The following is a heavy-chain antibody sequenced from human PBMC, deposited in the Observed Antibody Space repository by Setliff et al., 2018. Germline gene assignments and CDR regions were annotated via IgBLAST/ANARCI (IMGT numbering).Heavy chain of an antibody. V-gene: IGHV1-8*03. CDR3: ARGSYRTSNWFDP. CDR1: GYTFTAYH. D-gene: IGHD4-4*01. Sequence: ASVKVSCKASGYTFTAYHINWVRQATGQGLEWMGWMDPNNGQTGYAQKFQGRVTFTRDTSISAAYMELSSLGSEDTAIYYCARGSYRTSNWFDPWGQGTLVTVSS. CDR2: MDPNNGQT. J-gene: IGHJ5*02.